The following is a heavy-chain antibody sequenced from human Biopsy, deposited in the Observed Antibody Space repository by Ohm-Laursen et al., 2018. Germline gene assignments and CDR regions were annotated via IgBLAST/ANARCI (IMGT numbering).Heavy chain of an antibody. V-gene: IGHV3-74*01. CDR2: IKSVGSWT. CDR1: GFTFNAYW. CDR3: VSFLKDLNMAV. D-gene: IGHD2-15*01. J-gene: IGHJ6*02. Sequence: GSLRLSCAASGFTFNAYWMYWVRQVPRKGLVWVSHIKSVGSWTNYADSVKGRFTISRDNAKNTLYLQMNSLRAEDTAVYYCVSFLKDLNMAVWGQGTTVTVSS.